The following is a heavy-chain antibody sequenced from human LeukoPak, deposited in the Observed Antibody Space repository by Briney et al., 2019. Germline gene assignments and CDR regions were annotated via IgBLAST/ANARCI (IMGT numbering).Heavy chain of an antibody. CDR1: GFTFSSYA. D-gene: IGHD3-3*01. J-gene: IGHJ6*02. CDR3: AKSPLSITTFGVVLGRMDV. V-gene: IGHV3-23*01. CDR2: ISGSGGST. Sequence: GGSLRLSCAASGFTFSSYAMSWVRQAPGKGLEWVSAISGSGGSTYYADSVKGRFTISRDNSKNTLYLQMNSLRAEDTAVYYCAKSPLSITTFGVVLGRMDVWGQGTTVTVSS.